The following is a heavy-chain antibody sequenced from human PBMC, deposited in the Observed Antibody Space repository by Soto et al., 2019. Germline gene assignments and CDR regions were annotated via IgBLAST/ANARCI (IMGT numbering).Heavy chain of an antibody. J-gene: IGHJ4*02. CDR3: AREETGTFDR. Sequence: QVQLVESGGGVAQPGRSLRLSCAASGSTFSSYAMHWVRQAPGKGLEWVAVIWYDGSNEDYADSVKGRFTISRDNSKNTQFLLMNSLRVEDTAVYYCAREETGTFDRWGQGTLVTVSS. V-gene: IGHV3-33*01. CDR1: GSTFSSYA. D-gene: IGHD1-1*01. CDR2: IWYDGSNE.